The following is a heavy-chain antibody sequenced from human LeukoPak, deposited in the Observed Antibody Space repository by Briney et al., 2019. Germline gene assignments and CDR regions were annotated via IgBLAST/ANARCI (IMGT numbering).Heavy chain of an antibody. CDR3: AKYSVVTPGGDYDY. V-gene: IGHV3-23*01. D-gene: IGHD2-21*02. CDR2: ISGSGGST. CDR1: GFTFSSYA. J-gene: IGHJ4*02. Sequence: GGSLRLSCAASGFTFSSYAMSWVRQAPGKGLEWVSAISGSGGSTYYADSVKGRFTISRDNSKNTLYLQMNSLRAEDTAVYYCAKYSVVTPGGDYDYWGQGPLVTVSS.